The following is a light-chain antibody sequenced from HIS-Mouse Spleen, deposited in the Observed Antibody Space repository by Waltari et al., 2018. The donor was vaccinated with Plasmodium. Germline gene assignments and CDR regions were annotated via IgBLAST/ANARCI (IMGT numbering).Light chain of an antibody. CDR1: ALPKTY. J-gene: IGLJ3*02. CDR3: YSTDSSGNHRV. Sequence: SYELTQPPSLSVSPGQTARITCSGDALPKTYASWYQQKSGQAPVLVIYEDSKRPSGTPERFSGSSSGTMATLTISGAQVEDEADYYCYSTDSSGNHRVFGGGTKLTVL. CDR2: EDS. V-gene: IGLV3-10*01.